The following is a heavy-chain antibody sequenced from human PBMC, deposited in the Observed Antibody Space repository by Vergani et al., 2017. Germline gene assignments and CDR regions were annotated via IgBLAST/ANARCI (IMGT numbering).Heavy chain of an antibody. J-gene: IGHJ6*02. D-gene: IGHD2-15*01. CDR1: GGTFSSYA. CDR2: IIPIFGTA. Sequence: QVQLVQSGAEVKKPGSSVKVSCKASGGTFSSYAISWVRQAPGQGLEWMGRIIPIFGTANYAQKFQGRVTITADESTSTDYMELSSLRSEDTAVYYCASLTGIVVVAATQDPVDYYGMDVWGQGTTVTVSS. V-gene: IGHV1-69*18. CDR3: ASLTGIVVVAATQDPVDYYGMDV.